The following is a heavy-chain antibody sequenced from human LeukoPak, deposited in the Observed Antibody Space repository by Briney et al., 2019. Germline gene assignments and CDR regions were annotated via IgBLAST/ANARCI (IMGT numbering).Heavy chain of an antibody. V-gene: IGHV3-7*01. D-gene: IGHD5/OR15-5a*01. Sequence: GGPLRLSCAASGFTFSFYWMSWVRQAPGKGLERVANMNRDGSEINYVDSVRGRFTISRDNAKNSVYLQMNSLRAEDTAVYFCVRDLGFSTFDNWGQGTLVTVSS. CDR2: MNRDGSEI. J-gene: IGHJ4*02. CDR1: GFTFSFYW. CDR3: VRDLGFSTFDN.